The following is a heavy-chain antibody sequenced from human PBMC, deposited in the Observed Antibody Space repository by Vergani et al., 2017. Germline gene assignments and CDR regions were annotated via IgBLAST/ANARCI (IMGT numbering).Heavy chain of an antibody. V-gene: IGHV4-34*11. Sequence: QVQLQQWGAGLLKPSETLSLTCAVYGGSFSSYYWSWIRQPPGKGLEWIGYIYYSGSTNYNPSLKSRVTISVDTSKNQFSLKLSSVTAADTAVYYCARGHYSGYDWVGVFDYWGQGTLVTVSS. CDR2: IYYSGST. CDR1: GGSFSSYY. J-gene: IGHJ4*02. CDR3: ARGHYSGYDWVGVFDY. D-gene: IGHD5-12*01.